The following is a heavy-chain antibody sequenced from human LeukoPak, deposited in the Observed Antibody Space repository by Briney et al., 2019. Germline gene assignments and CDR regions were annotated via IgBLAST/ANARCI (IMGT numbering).Heavy chain of an antibody. CDR1: GLTFSTSG. Sequence: GGSLRLSCTASGLTFSTSGFNWVRQAPGKGLEWVASIGPTGSDRYHADSIKGRFTISRDNANNFLYLQMNSLRAEDTAVYYCATETNGRHYDYWGQETLVTVSS. CDR3: ATETNGRHYDY. CDR2: IGPTGSDR. J-gene: IGHJ4*02. D-gene: IGHD1-14*01. V-gene: IGHV3-21*06.